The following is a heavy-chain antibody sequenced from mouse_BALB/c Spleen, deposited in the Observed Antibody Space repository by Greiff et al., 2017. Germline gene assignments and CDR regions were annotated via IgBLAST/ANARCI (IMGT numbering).Heavy chain of an antibody. D-gene: IGHD2-3*01. CDR1: GFTFSDYY. Sequence: EVMLVESGGGLVKPGGSLKLSCAASGFTFSDYYMYWVRQTPEKRLEWVATISDGGSYTYYPDSVKGRFTISRDNAKNNLYLQMSSLKSEDTAMYYCAREVDDGYYEGAMDYWGQGTSVTVSS. V-gene: IGHV5-4*02. CDR3: AREVDDGYYEGAMDY. CDR2: ISDGGSYT. J-gene: IGHJ4*01.